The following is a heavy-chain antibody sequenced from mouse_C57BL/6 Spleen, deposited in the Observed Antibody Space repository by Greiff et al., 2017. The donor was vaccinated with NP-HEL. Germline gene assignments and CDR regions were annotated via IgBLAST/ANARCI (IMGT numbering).Heavy chain of an antibody. Sequence: VKLQQPGAELVKLGASVKLSCKASGYTFTSYWMHWVKQRPGQGLEWIGMIHPNSGSTNYNEKFKSKATLTVDKSSSTAYMQLSSLTSEDSAVYYCARRGNGYAMDYWGQGTSVTVSS. V-gene: IGHV1-64*01. CDR3: ARRGNGYAMDY. CDR2: IHPNSGST. CDR1: GYTFTSYW. J-gene: IGHJ4*01.